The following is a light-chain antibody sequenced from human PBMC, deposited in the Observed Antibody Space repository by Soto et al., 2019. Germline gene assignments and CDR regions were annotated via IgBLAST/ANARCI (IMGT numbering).Light chain of an antibody. CDR3: QQSYSTPRT. CDR1: QSISSY. CDR2: AAS. V-gene: IGKV1-39*01. J-gene: IGKJ1*01. Sequence: DIQMTHSPSSLSSSVGDRVTITCRASQSISSYLNWYQQKPGKAPKLLIYAASSLQSGVPSRFRGSGSGTDFTLTISSLQPEDFATYYCQQSYSTPRTFDQGTKVAVK.